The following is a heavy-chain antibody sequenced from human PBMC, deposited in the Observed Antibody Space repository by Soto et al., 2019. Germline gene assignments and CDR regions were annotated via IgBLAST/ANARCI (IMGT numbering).Heavy chain of an antibody. CDR3: ARVYCSGGGCYSAYMDV. V-gene: IGHV3-74*01. CDR2: INSDGSST. J-gene: IGHJ6*03. Sequence: EVQLVESGGGLVQPGGSLRLSCAASGFTFSSYWMHWVRQAPGKGLVWVSRINSDGSSTSYADSVKGRCTISRDTTKNTVYLQMNSLRAEDTAVYYWARVYCSGGGCYSAYMDVWGKGTTVTVSS. D-gene: IGHD2-15*01. CDR1: GFTFSSYW.